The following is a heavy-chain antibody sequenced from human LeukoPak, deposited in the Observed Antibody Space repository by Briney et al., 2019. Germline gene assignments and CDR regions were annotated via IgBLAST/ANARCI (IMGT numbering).Heavy chain of an antibody. J-gene: IGHJ4*02. CDR3: ARDNWGSADY. Sequence: SETLSLTCTVSGGSISSYYWSWTRQPPGKGLEWIGYIYYSGSTNYNPSLKSRVTISVDTSKNQFSLKLSSVTAADTAVYYCARDNWGSADYWGQGTLVTVSS. CDR2: IYYSGST. CDR1: GGSISSYY. D-gene: IGHD7-27*01. V-gene: IGHV4-59*01.